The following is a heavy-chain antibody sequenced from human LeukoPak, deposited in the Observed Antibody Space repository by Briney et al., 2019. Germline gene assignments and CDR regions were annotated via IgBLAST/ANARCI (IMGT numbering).Heavy chain of an antibody. D-gene: IGHD2/OR15-2a*01. CDR2: ISASGGIT. V-gene: IGHV3-23*01. Sequence: GGSLRLSCAASGFIFSNYAMSWVRQAPGKGLEWVSAISASGGITYYADSVKGRFTISKDNSKNTLFLQMDSLRAEDTAVYYCAKDRDGGSTTRPKGFDYWGQGTLVTVSS. J-gene: IGHJ4*02. CDR3: AKDRDGGSTTRPKGFDY. CDR1: GFIFSNYA.